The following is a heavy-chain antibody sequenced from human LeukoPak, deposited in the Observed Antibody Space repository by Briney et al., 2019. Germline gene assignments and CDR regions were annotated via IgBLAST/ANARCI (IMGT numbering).Heavy chain of an antibody. V-gene: IGHV4-34*01. CDR3: ARGRGYSYGYYVY. D-gene: IGHD5-18*01. J-gene: IGHJ4*02. CDR2: INHSGST. Sequence: SETLSLTCAVYGGSFSGYYWSWIRQPPGKGLEWIGEINHSGSTNYNPSLKSRDTISVDTSKNQFSLKLSSVTAADTAVYYCARGRGYSYGYYVYWGQGTLVTVSS. CDR1: GGSFSGYY.